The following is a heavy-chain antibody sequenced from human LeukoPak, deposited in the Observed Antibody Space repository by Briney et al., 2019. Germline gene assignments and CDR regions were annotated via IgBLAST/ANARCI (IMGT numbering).Heavy chain of an antibody. CDR1: GGSFSGYY. D-gene: IGHD2-2*01. V-gene: IGHV4-34*01. J-gene: IGHJ4*02. Sequence: SETLSLTCAVYGGSFSGYYWSWIRQPPGKGLEWIGEVNQSGSTNYNPSLKSRVTISVDTSRNQFSLNLSSVTAADTAVYYCARLNGIALEGTWTSESDSWGQGTLVTVSS. CDR2: VNQSGST. CDR3: ARLNGIALEGTWTSESDS.